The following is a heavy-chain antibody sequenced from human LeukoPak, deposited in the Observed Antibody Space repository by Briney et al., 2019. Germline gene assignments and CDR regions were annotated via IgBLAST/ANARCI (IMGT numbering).Heavy chain of an antibody. CDR2: ISWNSGSI. V-gene: IGHV3-9*01. Sequence: GRSLRLSCAASVFTFDDYAMHWVRHAPGKGLEWVSGISWNSGSIVYADSVKARFPIYRENAKNSLSLQKNTVSAEDTAVFYCVPLVTNNYYWDQGTLVTVTA. J-gene: IGHJ4*02. CDR1: VFTFDDYA. D-gene: IGHD2-21*02. CDR3: VPLVTNNYY.